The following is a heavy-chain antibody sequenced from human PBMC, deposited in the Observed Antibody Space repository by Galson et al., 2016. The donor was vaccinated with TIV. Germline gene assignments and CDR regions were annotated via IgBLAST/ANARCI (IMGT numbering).Heavy chain of an antibody. J-gene: IGHJ5*02. V-gene: IGHV3-21*01. CDR1: GFTFSDYT. Sequence: SLRLSCAASGFTFSDYTTTWVRQAPGKGPEWVSSVSPGSSYIYYADSVKGRFTVSRDNAKNSLFLQMNSLRAEDTAMYYCASSSSYHHLVNWFDPWGQGTLLTVSS. CDR3: ASSSSYHHLVNWFDP. CDR2: VSPGSSYI. D-gene: IGHD3-16*02.